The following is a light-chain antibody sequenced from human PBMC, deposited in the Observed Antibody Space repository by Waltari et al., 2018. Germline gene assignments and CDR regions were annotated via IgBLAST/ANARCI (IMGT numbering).Light chain of an antibody. CDR3: QQYDRYSAWT. CDR1: QSVTRY. CDR2: DVS. V-gene: IGKV1-5*01. J-gene: IGKJ3*01. Sequence: DIQMTQSPSTLSASVGDRVTITCRASQSVTRYLAWYQQKPGKAPKVLIWDVSSLERGVPSRFSGSGSGTEFTLTISSLQPDDFATYYCQQYDRYSAWTFGPGTKVDIK.